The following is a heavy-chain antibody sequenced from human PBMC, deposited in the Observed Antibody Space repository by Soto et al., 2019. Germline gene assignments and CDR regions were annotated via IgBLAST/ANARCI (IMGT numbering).Heavy chain of an antibody. D-gene: IGHD3-10*01. Sequence: PSETLSLTCTVSGGSISSYYWSWIRQPPGKGLEWIGYIYYSGSTNYNPSLKSRVTISVDTSKNQFSLKLSSVTAADTAVYYCARNKMVRGAECAGMDVWGRRRTGTV. V-gene: IGHV4-59*01. J-gene: IGHJ6*04. CDR3: ARNKMVRGAECAGMDV. CDR1: GGSISSYY. CDR2: IYYSGST.